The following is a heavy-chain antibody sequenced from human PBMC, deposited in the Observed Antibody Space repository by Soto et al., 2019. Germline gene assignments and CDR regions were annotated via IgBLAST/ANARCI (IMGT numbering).Heavy chain of an antibody. V-gene: IGHV4-59*01. CDR1: GGSISSYY. D-gene: IGHD6-19*01. CDR2: IYYSGST. Sequence: QVQLQESGPGLVKPSETLSLTCTVSGGSISSYYWSWFRQPPGKGLKWIGYIYYSGSTNYNPSLKSRVTISVDTSKIQFSLKLSSVTAADTAVYYCASSSSGWSHLDYWGQGTLVTVSS. J-gene: IGHJ4*02. CDR3: ASSSSGWSHLDY.